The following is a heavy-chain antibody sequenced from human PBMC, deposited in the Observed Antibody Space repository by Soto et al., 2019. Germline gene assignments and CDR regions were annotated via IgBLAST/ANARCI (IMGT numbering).Heavy chain of an antibody. J-gene: IGHJ4*02. CDR1: GGSISSGDYY. D-gene: IGHD3-22*01. CDR3: ARDGYYYDSSGPDY. CDR2: IYYSGST. Sequence: PSETLSLTCTVSGGSISSGDYYWSWIRQPPGKGLEWIGYIYYSGSTYYNPSLKSRVTISVDTSKNQFSLKLSSVTAADTAVYYCARDGYYYDSSGPDYWGQGTLDTVSS. V-gene: IGHV4-30-4*01.